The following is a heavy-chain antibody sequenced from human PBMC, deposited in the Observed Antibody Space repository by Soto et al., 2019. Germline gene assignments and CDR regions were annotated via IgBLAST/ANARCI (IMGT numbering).Heavy chain of an antibody. CDR1: GGSISSYY. J-gene: IGHJ6*02. D-gene: IGHD5-12*01. CDR2: IYYSGST. Sequence: SETLSLTCTVSGGSISSYYWGWIRQPPGKGLEWIGSIYYSGSTYYNPSLKSRVTISVDTSKNQFSLKLSSVTAADTAVYYCARDRIVATIPPYYGMDVWGQGTTVTVSS. V-gene: IGHV4-39*07. CDR3: ARDRIVATIPPYYGMDV.